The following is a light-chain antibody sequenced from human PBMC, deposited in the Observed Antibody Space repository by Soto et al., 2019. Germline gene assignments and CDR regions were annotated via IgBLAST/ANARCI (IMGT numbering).Light chain of an antibody. CDR2: GAS. CDR3: EQYGRSPRT. Sequence: EIVLTQAQGTLPLSPGERATLSCRASQSVPLGVYQQKPGQAPRLLIFGASHRATGIPDRFSGSGSGTDFTPTISSLETKDCAVYYCEQYGRSPRTCGQGTRVDIK. CDR1: QSVP. V-gene: IGKV3-20*01. J-gene: IGKJ5*01.